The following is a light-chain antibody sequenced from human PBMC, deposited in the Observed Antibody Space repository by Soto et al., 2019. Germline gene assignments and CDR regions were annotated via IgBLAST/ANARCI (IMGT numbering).Light chain of an antibody. V-gene: IGKV3-20*01. Sequence: EIVMTQSPVTLSVSPGERATLSCRASQSVRSTYLAWYQQKPGQAPRLLIFGVSNRAAGIPARFSGSGSGTDFTLTISRLEPEDFAVYYCQQYGSSGTFGQGTKVDIK. CDR1: QSVRSTY. CDR2: GVS. CDR3: QQYGSSGT. J-gene: IGKJ1*01.